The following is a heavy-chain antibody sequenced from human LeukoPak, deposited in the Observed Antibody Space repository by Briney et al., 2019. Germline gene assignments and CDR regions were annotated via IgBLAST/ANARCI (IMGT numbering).Heavy chain of an antibody. D-gene: IGHD5-24*01. V-gene: IGHV4-59*01. J-gene: IGHJ4*02. CDR1: GGSISSYY. CDR2: IYYSGST. CDR3: ARGRTGRTISFDY. Sequence: SETLSLTCTLSGGSISSYYWSWIRQPPGKGLEWIGCIYYSGSTNYNPSLKSRVTISVDTSNNQFSLKLTSLTAADTAVYYCARGRTGRTISFDYWGQGTLVTVSS.